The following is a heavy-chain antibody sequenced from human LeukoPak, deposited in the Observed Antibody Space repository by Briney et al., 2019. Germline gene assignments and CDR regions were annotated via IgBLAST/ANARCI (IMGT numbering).Heavy chain of an antibody. D-gene: IGHD3-10*01. V-gene: IGHV4-39*01. CDR2: IYYSGST. J-gene: IGHJ4*02. Sequence: PSETLSLTCTVSGGSISNSSFYWGWIRQPPGKGLEWIGNIYYSGSTNYNPSLKSRVTISVDTSKNQFSLKLSSVTAADTAVYYCARQIYGSGSSTTYYYFDYWGQGTLVTVSS. CDR3: ARQIYGSGSSTTYYYFDY. CDR1: GGSISNSSFY.